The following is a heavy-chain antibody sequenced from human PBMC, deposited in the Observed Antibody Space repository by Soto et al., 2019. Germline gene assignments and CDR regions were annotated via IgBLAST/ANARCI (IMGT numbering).Heavy chain of an antibody. D-gene: IGHD6-13*01. Sequence: SETLSLTCTVSGGSISNYYWSWIRQPPGKRLEWIGYIYYSGSTNYNPSLKGRAAMSVDTSKNQFFLKVNSVTAADTAVYYCAKGGSNKFDPWGQGTLVTVSS. CDR2: IYYSGST. J-gene: IGHJ5*02. V-gene: IGHV4-59*01. CDR3: AKGGSNKFDP. CDR1: GGSISNYY.